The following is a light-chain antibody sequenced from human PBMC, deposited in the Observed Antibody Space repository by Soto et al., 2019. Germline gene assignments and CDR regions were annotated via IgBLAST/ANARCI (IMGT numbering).Light chain of an antibody. Sequence: QSVLTQPASVSGSPGQSITISCTGTSSDVGGYNYVSWYQQHPGKAPKLMIYDVSNRPSGVSNRFSGSKSGNTASLTISGLQAEDEADYYCRSYTSSSTLHVVFGGGTKLTVL. J-gene: IGLJ2*01. CDR2: DVS. CDR1: SSDVGGYNY. V-gene: IGLV2-14*01. CDR3: RSYTSSSTLHVV.